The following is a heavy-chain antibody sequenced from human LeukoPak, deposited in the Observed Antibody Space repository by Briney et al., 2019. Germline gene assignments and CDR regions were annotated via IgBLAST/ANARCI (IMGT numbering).Heavy chain of an antibody. CDR2: INHSGST. Sequence: SETLSLTCAVYGGSFSGYYWSWIRQPPGKGLEWIGEINHSGSTNYNPSLKSRVTISVDTSKNQFSLKLSSVTAADTAVYYCARGLTLRAYGYWGQGTLVTVSS. D-gene: IGHD3-9*01. V-gene: IGHV4-34*01. CDR1: GGSFSGYY. J-gene: IGHJ4*02. CDR3: ARGLTLRAYGY.